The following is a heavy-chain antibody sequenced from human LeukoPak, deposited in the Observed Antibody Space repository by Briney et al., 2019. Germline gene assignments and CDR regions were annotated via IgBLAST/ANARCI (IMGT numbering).Heavy chain of an antibody. J-gene: IGHJ4*02. V-gene: IGHV3-74*01. CDR1: GFTFKNYW. CDR3: ARAAGGYSGMGFDY. D-gene: IGHD4-23*01. Sequence: GGSLRLSCAASGFTFKNYWMHWVRQAPGKGLVWVSRINSDGTTTNYADSVKGRFTISRDNAKNTLFLQMNSLRAEDTAVYYCARAAGGYSGMGFDYWGQGTLVTVSS. CDR2: INSDGTTT.